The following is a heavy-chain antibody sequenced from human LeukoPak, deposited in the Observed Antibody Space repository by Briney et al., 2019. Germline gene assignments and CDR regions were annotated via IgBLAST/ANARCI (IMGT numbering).Heavy chain of an antibody. D-gene: IGHD4-23*01. CDR3: ARDNDYGGNSGGY. CDR2: IYSGGST. J-gene: IGHJ4*02. CDR1: GFTVSSNY. Sequence: GGSLRLSCAASGFTVSSNYMSWVRQAPGKGLEWVSVIYSGGSTYYADSVKGRFTISRDNSKNTLYLQMNSLRAEDTAVYYCARDNDYGGNSGGYWGQGTLVTVSS. V-gene: IGHV3-66*01.